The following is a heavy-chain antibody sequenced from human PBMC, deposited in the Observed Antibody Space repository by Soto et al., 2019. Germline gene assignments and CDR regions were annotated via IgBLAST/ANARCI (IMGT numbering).Heavy chain of an antibody. CDR1: GFTFSDYY. CDR2: ISSSGSTI. Sequence: PGGSLRLSCAASGFTFSDYYMSWIRQAPGKGLEWVSYISSSGSTIDYADSVKGRFTISRDNAKTSLYLQMNSLRAEATAVYYCARDRYCTNGVCYAFGMDVWGQGTTVTVSS. D-gene: IGHD2-8*01. V-gene: IGHV3-11*01. J-gene: IGHJ6*02. CDR3: ARDRYCTNGVCYAFGMDV.